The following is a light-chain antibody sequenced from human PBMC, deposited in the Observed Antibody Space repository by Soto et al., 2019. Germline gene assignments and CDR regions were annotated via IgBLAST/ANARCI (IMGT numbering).Light chain of an antibody. J-gene: IGLJ2*01. CDR3: QSYDTGLSGPVV. V-gene: IGLV1-40*01. CDR1: SSNIGAGFD. CDR2: GNT. Sequence: QSVLTQPPSLSGAPGQNIIISCTGGSSNIGAGFDVHWYQQLPGTAPKLLIYGNTNRPSGVLDRFSGSKSGTSASLVITGLQAEDEADYYCQSYDTGLSGPVVFGGGTKLTVL.